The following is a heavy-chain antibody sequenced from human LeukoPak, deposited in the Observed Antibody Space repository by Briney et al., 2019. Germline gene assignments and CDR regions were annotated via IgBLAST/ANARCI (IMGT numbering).Heavy chain of an antibody. Sequence: PSETLSLTCTVSDYSINSGYYWGWIRQPPGKGLEWIGIIYHSGSTFYNPSLKSRVTISVDTPKNQFSLKLNSVTAADTAVYYCARYGSPRSLDSWGQGTLVTVSS. D-gene: IGHD6-13*01. J-gene: IGHJ4*02. V-gene: IGHV4-38-2*02. CDR1: DYSINSGYY. CDR2: IYHSGST. CDR3: ARYGSPRSLDS.